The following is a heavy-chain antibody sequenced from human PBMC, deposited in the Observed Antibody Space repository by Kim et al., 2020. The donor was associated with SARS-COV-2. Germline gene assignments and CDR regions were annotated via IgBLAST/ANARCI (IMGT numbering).Heavy chain of an antibody. J-gene: IGHJ4*02. CDR3: ARRGYYYDSSGYGLDY. Sequence: SLKSRVTISVDTSKNQFSLKLSSVTAADTAVYYCARRGYYYDSSGYGLDYWGQGTLVTVSS. D-gene: IGHD3-22*01. V-gene: IGHV4-39*01.